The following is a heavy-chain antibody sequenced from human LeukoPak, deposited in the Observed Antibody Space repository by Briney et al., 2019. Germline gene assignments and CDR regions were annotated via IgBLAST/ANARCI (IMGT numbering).Heavy chain of an antibody. D-gene: IGHD4-23*01. CDR2: IYYSGST. CDR3: ARVPVKGHFDP. CDR1: GGSISSYY. V-gene: IGHV4-59*01. Sequence: SETLSLTCTVSGGSISSYYWSWIRQPPGKGLEWIGYIYYSGSTNYNPSLKSRVTLSVDTSKNQFSLKLSSVTAADTAVYYCARVPVKGHFDPWGQGTLVTVSS. J-gene: IGHJ5*02.